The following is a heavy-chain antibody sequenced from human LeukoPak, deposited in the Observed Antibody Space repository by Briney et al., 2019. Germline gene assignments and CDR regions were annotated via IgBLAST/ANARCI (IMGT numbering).Heavy chain of an antibody. CDR3: ARDGKYSSSWYGAFDI. Sequence: SETLSLTCTVSGGSISSSSYYWGWIRQPPGKGLEWIGEINHSGSTNYNPSLKSRVTISVDTSKNQFSLKLSSVTAADTAVYYCARDGKYSSSWYGAFDIWGQGTMVTVSS. CDR2: INHSGST. J-gene: IGHJ3*02. V-gene: IGHV4-39*07. CDR1: GGSISSSSYY. D-gene: IGHD6-13*01.